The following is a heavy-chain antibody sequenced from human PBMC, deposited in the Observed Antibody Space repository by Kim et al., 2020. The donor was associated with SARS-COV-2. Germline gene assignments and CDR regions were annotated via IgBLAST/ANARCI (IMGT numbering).Heavy chain of an antibody. D-gene: IGHD1-7*01. Sequence: YAQKFQGRVTMTEDTSTDTAYMELSSLRSEDTAVYYCATVSGTTNLLIDYWGQGTLVTVSS. J-gene: IGHJ4*02. CDR3: ATVSGTTNLLIDY. V-gene: IGHV1-24*01.